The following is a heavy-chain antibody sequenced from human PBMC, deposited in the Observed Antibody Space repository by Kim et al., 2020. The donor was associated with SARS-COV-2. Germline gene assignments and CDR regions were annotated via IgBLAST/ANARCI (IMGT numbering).Heavy chain of an antibody. CDR2: INTNTGNP. D-gene: IGHD3-9*01. J-gene: IGHJ4*02. Sequence: ASVKVSCKASGYTFTSYAMNWVRQAPGQGLEWMGWINTNTGNPTYAQGFTGRFVFSLDTSVSTAYLQISSLKAEDTAVYYCARGRQTVLRYFDWLLFLSYWGQGALVTVSS. CDR3: ARGRQTVLRYFDWLLFLSY. V-gene: IGHV7-4-1*02. CDR1: GYTFTSYA.